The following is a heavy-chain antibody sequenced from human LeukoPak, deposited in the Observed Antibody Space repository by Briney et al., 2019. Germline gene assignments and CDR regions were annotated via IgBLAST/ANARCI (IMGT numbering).Heavy chain of an antibody. Sequence: PSETLSLTCTVSGGSNSSGSYYWSWIRQPAGKGLEWIGRIYTSGSTNYNPSLKSRVTISVDTSKNQFSLKLSSVTAADTAVYYCARDQQLVQVDYWGQGTLVTVSS. CDR1: GGSNSSGSYY. V-gene: IGHV4-61*02. D-gene: IGHD6-13*01. CDR3: ARDQQLVQVDY. CDR2: IYTSGST. J-gene: IGHJ4*02.